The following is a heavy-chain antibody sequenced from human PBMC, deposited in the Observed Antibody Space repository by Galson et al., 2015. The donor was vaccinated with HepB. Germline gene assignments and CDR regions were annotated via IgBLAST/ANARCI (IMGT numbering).Heavy chain of an antibody. CDR3: ARGYIAAAGTEWFDP. CDR1: GFTFSSYG. J-gene: IGHJ5*02. CDR2: IGYDESNK. Sequence: SLRLSCAASGFTFSSYGMHWVRQAPGKGLEWVAVIGYDESNKYYADSVKGRFTISRDNSKNTLYLQMNSLRAEDTAVYYCARGYIAAAGTEWFDPWGQGTLVTVS. D-gene: IGHD6-13*01. V-gene: IGHV3-33*01.